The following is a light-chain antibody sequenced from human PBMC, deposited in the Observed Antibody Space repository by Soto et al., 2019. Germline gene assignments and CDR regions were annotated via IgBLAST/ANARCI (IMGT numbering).Light chain of an antibody. J-gene: IGLJ1*01. CDR1: SSDVGGYNY. Sequence: QPVLTQPASVSGSPGQSITIPCTGTSSDVGGYNYVSWYQQHPGKAPKLMIYDVSNRPSGISNRFSGSKSGNTASLTISGLQAEDEADYYCSSYTSTSTYVFGTGTKVT. CDR3: SSYTSTSTYV. V-gene: IGLV2-14*01. CDR2: DVS.